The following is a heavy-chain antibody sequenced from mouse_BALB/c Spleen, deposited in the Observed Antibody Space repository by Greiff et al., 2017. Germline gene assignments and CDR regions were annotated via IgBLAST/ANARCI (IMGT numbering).Heavy chain of an antibody. D-gene: IGHD1-1*01. CDR2: IWAGGST. Sequence: QVQLQQSGPGLVAPSQSLSITCTVSGFSLTSYGVHWVRQPPGKGLEWLGVIWAGGSTNYNSALMSRLSISKDNSKSQVFLKMNSLQTDDKAMYYCARERGSTYYYAMDYWGQGTSVTVSS. J-gene: IGHJ4*01. CDR1: GFSLTSYG. V-gene: IGHV2-9*02. CDR3: ARERGSTYYYAMDY.